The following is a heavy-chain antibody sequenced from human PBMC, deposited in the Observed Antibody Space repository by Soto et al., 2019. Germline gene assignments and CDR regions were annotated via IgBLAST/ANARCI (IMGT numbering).Heavy chain of an antibody. V-gene: IGHV5-51*01. CDR1: GYSFTSYW. CDR3: ARHEYYYDSSGYYYEIGDAFDI. J-gene: IGHJ3*02. CDR2: IYPGDSDT. D-gene: IGHD3-22*01. Sequence: EVQLVQSGAEVKKPGESLKISCKGSGYSFTSYWIGWVRQMPGKGLEWMGIIYPGDSDTRYSPSFQGKVTIPADKSISTAYLQWSSLKASDTAMYYCARHEYYYDSSGYYYEIGDAFDIWGQGTMVTVSS.